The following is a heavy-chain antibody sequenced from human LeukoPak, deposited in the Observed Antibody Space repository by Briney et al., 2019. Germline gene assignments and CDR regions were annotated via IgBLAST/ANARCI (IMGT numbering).Heavy chain of an antibody. D-gene: IGHD3-10*02. CDR2: INTDGRVT. V-gene: IGHV3-74*03. Sequence: AGSLRLSCTASGFTFTTYWMHRVRHAPGKGLVWVARINTDGRVTTYAESVKGRFTVSRDNAENTLYLEMNNLRPEDTAVYYCIRETHVGLHLEYWGQGTLATVTS. CDR1: GFTFTTYW. J-gene: IGHJ4*02. CDR3: IRETHVGLHLEY.